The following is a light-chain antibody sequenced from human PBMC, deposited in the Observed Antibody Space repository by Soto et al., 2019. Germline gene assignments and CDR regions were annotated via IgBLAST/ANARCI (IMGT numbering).Light chain of an antibody. J-gene: IGKJ1*01. CDR1: RVVSANY. Sequence: RVSRVVSANYLAWYQQKPGQAPTLLIYGASIRAAGIPDRFSGSGCGPDSTLASSSLIPADVAVYSMQQHRSAPRRFGQGTKVDIK. CDR3: QQHRSAPRR. CDR2: GAS. V-gene: IGKV3-20*01.